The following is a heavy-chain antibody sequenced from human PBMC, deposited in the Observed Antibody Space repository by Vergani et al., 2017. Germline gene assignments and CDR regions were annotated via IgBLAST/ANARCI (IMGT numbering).Heavy chain of an antibody. CDR3: AREVVTMVRGVIVYWFDP. J-gene: IGHJ5*02. D-gene: IGHD3-10*01. V-gene: IGHV4-59*01. CDR2: IYYSGST. CDR1: GGSISSYY. Sequence: QVQLQESGPGLVKPSETLSLTCTVSGGSISSYYWSWIRQPPGKGLEWIGYIYYSGSTNYNPSLKSRVTISVDTSKNQFSLKLSSVPAADTAVYYCAREVVTMVRGVIVYWFDPWGQGTLVTVSS.